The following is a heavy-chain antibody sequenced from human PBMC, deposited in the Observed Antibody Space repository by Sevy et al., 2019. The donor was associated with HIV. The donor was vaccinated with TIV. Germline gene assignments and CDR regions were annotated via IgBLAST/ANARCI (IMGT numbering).Heavy chain of an antibody. V-gene: IGHV4-34*01. Sequence: SETLSLTCAVYGGSFSGYYWNWIRQTPGKGLEWIGEIHHSGSTNYNPSLKSRVTITVDTSKNQFSPRLNSVTAAAPAVYYCARAPPVVVVPGAPSWFDPWGQGTLVTVSS. CDR2: IHHSGST. J-gene: IGHJ5*02. CDR3: ARAPPVVVVPGAPSWFDP. D-gene: IGHD2-2*01. CDR1: GGSFSGYY.